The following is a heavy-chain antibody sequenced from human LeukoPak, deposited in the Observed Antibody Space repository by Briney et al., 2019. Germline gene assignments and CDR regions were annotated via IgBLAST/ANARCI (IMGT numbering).Heavy chain of an antibody. CDR3: ALRYFDWLFPAGYFQH. D-gene: IGHD3-9*01. CDR2: IYYSGST. CDR1: GGSISSSSYY. J-gene: IGHJ1*01. V-gene: IGHV4-39*01. Sequence: PSETLSLTCTVSGGSISSSSYYWGWIRQPPGKGLEWIGSIYYSGSTYYNPSLKSRVTISVDTSKNQFSLKLSSVTAADTAVYYCALRYFDWLFPAGYFQHWGQGTLVTVSS.